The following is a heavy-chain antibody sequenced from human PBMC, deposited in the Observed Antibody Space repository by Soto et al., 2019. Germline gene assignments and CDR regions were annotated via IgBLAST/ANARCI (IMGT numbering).Heavy chain of an antibody. D-gene: IGHD1-20*01. CDR2: ISTAGDT. CDR3: ARAGMHNWTLRRAFEI. J-gene: IGHJ3*02. V-gene: IGHV3-13*01. CDR1: GFTFSVSA. Sequence: EVQLVESGGGLVQPGGSLRLSCAASGFTFSVSAMLWVRQGAGTGLEWVCTISTAGDTYYAGSVTGGFTISIVNAKKSMYLQMHNLGAGATAVYFCARAGMHNWTLRRAFEIWGHGTMVTVS.